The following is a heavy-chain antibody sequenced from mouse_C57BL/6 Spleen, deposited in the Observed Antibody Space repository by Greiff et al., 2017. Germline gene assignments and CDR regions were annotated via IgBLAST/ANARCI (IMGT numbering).Heavy chain of an antibody. CDR1: GFNIKDAY. CDR3: TRGSSYDYAMDY. D-gene: IGHD1-1*01. CDR2: IDPENGDT. Sequence: VQLQQSGAELVRPGASVKLSCTASGFNIKDAYMHWVKQRPEQGLEWIGWIDPENGDTEYASKFQGKATITADTSSNTAYLQLSSLTSEDTAVYYCTRGSSYDYAMDYWGQGTSVTVSS. V-gene: IGHV14-4*01. J-gene: IGHJ4*01.